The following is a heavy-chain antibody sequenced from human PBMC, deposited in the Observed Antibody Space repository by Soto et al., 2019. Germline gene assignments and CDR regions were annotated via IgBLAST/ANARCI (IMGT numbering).Heavy chain of an antibody. D-gene: IGHD3-22*01. CDR2: ISSSGSII. J-gene: IGHJ4*02. CDR1: GLAFSRYS. Sequence: PGGSLRLSCAASGLAFSRYSMNWVRQAPGKGLEWVAYISSSGSIISYADSVKGRFNISRDNDKNSLYLQMNSLREEDTAVYFCAREGLYDSSGYYPYYFDYWGLGT. CDR3: AREGLYDSSGYYPYYFDY. V-gene: IGHV3-48*02.